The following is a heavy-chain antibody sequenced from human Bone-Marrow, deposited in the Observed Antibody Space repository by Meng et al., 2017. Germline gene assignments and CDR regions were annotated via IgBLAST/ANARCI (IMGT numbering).Heavy chain of an antibody. CDR1: GFTFSDYY. CDR3: SRVRGATYYFDSSGYYPIDY. V-gene: IGHV3-11*04. J-gene: IGHJ4*02. D-gene: IGHD3-22*01. Sequence: GESLKISCAASGFTFSDYYMSWIHQAPGKGLEWVSYISSSGSTIYYADSVKGRFTISRDNAKNSLYLQMNSLGAEDTAVYYCSRVRGATYYFDSSGYYPIDYWGQGTLVTVSS. CDR2: ISSSGSTI.